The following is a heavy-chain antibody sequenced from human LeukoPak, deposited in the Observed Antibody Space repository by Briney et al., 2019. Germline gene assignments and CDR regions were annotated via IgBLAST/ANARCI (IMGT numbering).Heavy chain of an antibody. J-gene: IGHJ5*02. Sequence: SQTLSLTCTVSGDSISSGDYYWSWIRQPAGKGLEWIGRISSSGSTNYNPSLKSRVTISVDTSKNQFSLKLSSVTAADTAVYFCARGGRVRSSPNWFDPWGQGTLVTVSS. CDR2: ISSSGST. CDR1: GDSISSGDYY. CDR3: ARGGRVRSSPNWFDP. D-gene: IGHD2-21*01. V-gene: IGHV4-61*02.